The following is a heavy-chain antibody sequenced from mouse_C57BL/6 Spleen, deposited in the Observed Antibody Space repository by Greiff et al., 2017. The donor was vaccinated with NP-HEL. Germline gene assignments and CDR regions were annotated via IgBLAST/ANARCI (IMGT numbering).Heavy chain of an antibody. Sequence: VQLQQSGPELVKPGASVKISCKASGYTFTDYYMNWVKQSHGKSLEWIGDINPNNGGTSYNQKFKGKATLTVDKSSSTAYMELRSLTSEDSAVYYCARSLRRSAMDYWGQGTSVTVSS. J-gene: IGHJ4*01. CDR3: ARSLRRSAMDY. V-gene: IGHV1-26*01. D-gene: IGHD2-12*01. CDR1: GYTFTDYY. CDR2: INPNNGGT.